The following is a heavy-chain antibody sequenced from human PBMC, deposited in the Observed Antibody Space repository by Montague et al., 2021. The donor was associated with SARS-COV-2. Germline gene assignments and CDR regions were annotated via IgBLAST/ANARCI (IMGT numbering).Heavy chain of an antibody. CDR3: ASPTYYYDSSGSDAFDI. D-gene: IGHD3-22*01. CDR1: GGSISSSSYY. CDR2: IYYSGST. Sequence: SETLSLTCTVSGGSISSSSYYWGWIRQPPGKGLEWIGSIYYSGSTYYNPSLKSRVTISVDTSKNQFSLKLSSVAAADTAMYYCASPTYYYDSSGSDAFDIWGQGTMVTVS. J-gene: IGHJ3*02. V-gene: IGHV4-39*01.